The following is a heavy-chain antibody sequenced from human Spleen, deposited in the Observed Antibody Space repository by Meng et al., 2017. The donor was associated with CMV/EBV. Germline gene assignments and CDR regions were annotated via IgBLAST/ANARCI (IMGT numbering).Heavy chain of an antibody. CDR1: SVRSGRDD. V-gene: IGHV4-61*01. J-gene: IGHJ4*02. CDR2: VDYSGST. Sequence: SVRSGRDDWSWIRQRARRELEWIGYVDYSGSTNYSPALKSRVTISVDTSKNEFSLKLTSVTAADTAVYYCARDVAYNWNYDSGYFDSWGPGTLVTVSS. D-gene: IGHD1-7*01. CDR3: ARDVAYNWNYDSGYFDS.